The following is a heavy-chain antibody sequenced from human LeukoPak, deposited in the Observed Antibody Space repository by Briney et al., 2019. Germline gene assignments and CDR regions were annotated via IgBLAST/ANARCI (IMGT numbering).Heavy chain of an antibody. J-gene: IGHJ4*02. D-gene: IGHD3-22*01. Sequence: GGSLRLSCEASEFTLSSYAISWGGQAPGKALEWASVTSTNGGSTSYADSVKGRLTISRDDPRNMLYMEMNSLRAEETAVYYCSVMHRYYDGSGYWVQWGQGTLVTVSS. V-gene: IGHV3-23*01. CDR2: TSTNGGST. CDR1: EFTLSSYA. CDR3: SVMHRYYDGSGYWVQ.